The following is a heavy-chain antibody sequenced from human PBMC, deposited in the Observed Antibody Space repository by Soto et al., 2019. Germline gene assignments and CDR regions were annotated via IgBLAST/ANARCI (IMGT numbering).Heavy chain of an antibody. CDR1: GGTFSSYA. J-gene: IGHJ5*02. Sequence: ASVKVSCKASGGTFSSYAISWVRQAPGQGLEWMGGIIPIFGTANYAQKFQGRVTITADESTSTAYMELSSLRSEDTAVYYCARDYVYGGNWFDPWGQGTPVTVSS. CDR3: ARDYVYGGNWFDP. CDR2: IIPIFGTA. V-gene: IGHV1-69*13. D-gene: IGHD3-16*01.